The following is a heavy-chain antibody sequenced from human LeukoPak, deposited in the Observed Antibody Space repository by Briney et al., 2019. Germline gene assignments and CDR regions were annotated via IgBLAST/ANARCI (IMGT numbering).Heavy chain of an antibody. Sequence: GGSLGLSCAASGFTFSAYVMHWVRQAPGKGLECVAVISTDGNEKYYADSVKGRFPISRDNSKNTLYLQMSSLRTEDTAVYYCVRDGGYTGGWTYGAGDYWGQGNLVTVSS. J-gene: IGHJ4*01. D-gene: IGHD2-8*02. CDR2: ISTDGNEK. V-gene: IGHV3-30*04. CDR3: VRDGGYTGGWTYGAGDY. CDR1: GFTFSAYV.